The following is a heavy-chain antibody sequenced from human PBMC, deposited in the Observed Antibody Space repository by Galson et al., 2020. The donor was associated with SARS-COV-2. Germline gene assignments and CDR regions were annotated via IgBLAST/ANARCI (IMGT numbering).Heavy chain of an antibody. J-gene: IGHJ5*02. CDR1: GGSISSGDYY. Sequence: SETLSLTCAVSGGSISSGDYYWSWIRQPPGKGLEWIGYIYYSGSTYYNPSLKSRVTISVDTSKNQFSLKLSSVTAADTAVYYCARGVFLWFGELFLVHGFLDWFDPGGQGTLVIVSS. CDR2: IYYSGST. CDR3: ARGVFLWFGELFLVHGFLDWFDP. D-gene: IGHD3-10*01. V-gene: IGHV4-30-4*07.